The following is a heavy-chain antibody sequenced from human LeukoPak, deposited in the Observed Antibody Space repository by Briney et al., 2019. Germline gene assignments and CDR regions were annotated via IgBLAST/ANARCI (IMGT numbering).Heavy chain of an antibody. D-gene: IGHD6-13*01. CDR3: VKDRGGYSSSSFGS. Sequence: GGSLRLSCAASGFTFSSYAMSWVRQAAGKGLEWVAAISGSGGTTYYADSVKGRFTISRDNSNNTLYLQMNSLRAEDTAAYYCVKDRGGYSSSSFGSWGQGTLVTVSS. CDR1: GFTFSSYA. CDR2: ISGSGGTT. V-gene: IGHV3-23*01. J-gene: IGHJ4*02.